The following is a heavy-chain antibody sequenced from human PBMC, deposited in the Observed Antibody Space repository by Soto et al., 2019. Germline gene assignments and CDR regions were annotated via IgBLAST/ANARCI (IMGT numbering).Heavy chain of an antibody. J-gene: IGHJ1*01. D-gene: IGHD3-9*01. V-gene: IGHV4-59*01. CDR3: VKLRYFNWTNPGYSAH. CDR2: IYYSGST. CDR1: GGSISSYY. Sequence: SETLSLTCTVSGGSISSYYWSWIRQPPGKGLEWIGYIYYSGSTNYNPSLKSRVTISVDTSKNQFSLKRISVTAAATAVFYCVKLRYFNWTNPGYSAHWGKGTLVPVSS.